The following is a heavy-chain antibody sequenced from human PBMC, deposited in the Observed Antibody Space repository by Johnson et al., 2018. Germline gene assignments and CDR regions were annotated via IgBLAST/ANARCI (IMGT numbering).Heavy chain of an antibody. D-gene: IGHD2-21*01. CDR2: IKQDGSEK. J-gene: IGHJ3*02. CDR1: GFTFSSYW. V-gene: IGHV3-7*01. CDR3: AKDRLRGLPSPHNAFDI. Sequence: EVQLVESGGGLVQPGGSLRLSCAASGFTFSSYWMSWVRQAPGKGLEWVANIKQDGSEKYYVDSVKGRFTLARDNSKNTLYLQMNSLRAEDTAVYYCAKDRLRGLPSPHNAFDIWGQGTMVTVSS.